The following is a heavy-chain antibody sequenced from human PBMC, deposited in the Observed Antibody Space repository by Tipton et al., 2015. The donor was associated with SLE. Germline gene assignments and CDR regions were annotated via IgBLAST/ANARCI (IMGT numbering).Heavy chain of an antibody. CDR2: IYASGST. V-gene: IGHV4-61*02. CDR1: GGSISSSYYY. Sequence: TLSLTCTVSGGSISSSYYYWTWIWQPAGKGLEWIGRIYASGSTKYNPSLKSRVTISVDPSKNQFSLKLRSVTAADTAVYYCARAPTIFGPDAFDIWGQGTMVTVSS. D-gene: IGHD3-3*01. CDR3: ARAPTIFGPDAFDI. J-gene: IGHJ3*02.